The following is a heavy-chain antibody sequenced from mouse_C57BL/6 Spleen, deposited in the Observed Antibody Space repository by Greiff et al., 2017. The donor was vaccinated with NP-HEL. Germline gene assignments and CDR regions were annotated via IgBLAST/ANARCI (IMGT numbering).Heavy chain of an antibody. Sequence: EVMLVESEGGLVQPGSSMKLSCTASGFTFSDYYMAWVRQVPEKGLEWVANINYDGSSTYYLDSLKSRFIISRDNAKNILYLQMSSLKSEDTATYYCAREGNGNYSDYAMDYWGQGTSVTVSS. CDR1: GFTFSDYY. CDR2: INYDGSST. V-gene: IGHV5-16*01. J-gene: IGHJ4*01. CDR3: AREGNGNYSDYAMDY. D-gene: IGHD2-1*01.